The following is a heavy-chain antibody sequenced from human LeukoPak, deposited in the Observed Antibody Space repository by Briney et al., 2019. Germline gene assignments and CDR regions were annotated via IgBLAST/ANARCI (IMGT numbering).Heavy chain of an antibody. CDR3: ARKRQKWELLPSGYMDV. V-gene: IGHV4-59*08. J-gene: IGHJ6*03. CDR2: IYHSGST. Sequence: ASETLSLTCTVSGGSISTYYWSWIRQPPGKGLEWIGYIYHSGSTNYNPSLKSRVTISVDTSKNQFSLKLSSVTAADTAVYYCARKRQKWELLPSGYMDVWGKGTTVTVSS. D-gene: IGHD1-26*01. CDR1: GGSISTYY.